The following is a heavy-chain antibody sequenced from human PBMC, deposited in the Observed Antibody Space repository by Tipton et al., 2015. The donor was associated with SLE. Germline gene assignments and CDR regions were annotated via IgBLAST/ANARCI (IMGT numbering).Heavy chain of an antibody. D-gene: IGHD5-18*01. CDR3: ARDQYTYGTKYYYDY. J-gene: IGHJ4*02. CDR1: GFTLSSYA. Sequence: GSLRLSCAASGFTLSSYAMSWVRQAPGKGLEWVSSVTGSGGSTYYADSVKGRFTISRDNYKNTLYLQMNSLRAEDTALYYCARDQYTYGTKYYYDYWGPGTLVTVSS. V-gene: IGHV3-23*01. CDR2: VTGSGGST.